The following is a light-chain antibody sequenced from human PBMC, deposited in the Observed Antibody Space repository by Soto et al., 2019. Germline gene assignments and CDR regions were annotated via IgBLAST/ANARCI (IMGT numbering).Light chain of an antibody. J-gene: IGKJ1*01. CDR2: AAF. CDR1: QGISSW. Sequence: DIQMTQSPSSVSASVGDRVTITCRASQGISSWLAWYQQKQGKAPKLLIYAAFSLQSGVPSRFSGSGSGTDFAITISSLQPEDFATYYCKQAHSLPWTFGQGTKVGIK. CDR3: KQAHSLPWT. V-gene: IGKV1-12*02.